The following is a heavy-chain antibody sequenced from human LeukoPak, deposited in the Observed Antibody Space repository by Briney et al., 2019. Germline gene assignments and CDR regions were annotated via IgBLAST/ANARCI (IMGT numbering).Heavy chain of an antibody. J-gene: IGHJ4*02. CDR3: ARTSDLYYFDY. V-gene: IGHV4-39*07. CDR2: IYYSGST. CDR1: GGSISSSSYY. Sequence: SETLSLTCTVPGGSISSSSYYWGWIRQPPGRGLEWIGSIYYSGSTYYNPSLKSRVTISVDTSKNQFSLKLSSVTAADTAVYYCARTSDLYYFDYWGQGTLVTVSS. D-gene: IGHD3-3*01.